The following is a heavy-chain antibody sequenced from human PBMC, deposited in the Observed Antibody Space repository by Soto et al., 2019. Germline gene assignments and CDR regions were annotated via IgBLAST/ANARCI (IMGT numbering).Heavy chain of an antibody. CDR1: GYTFTSYG. J-gene: IGHJ6*02. V-gene: IGHV1-18*04. Sequence: ASVKVSCKASGYTFTSYGVSWVRQAPGHGLEWIGWISAYNGNTNYAQNLPGRVTMTTDTSTNTAFMELSILSSDGTAVYHVERDLVGAGDPYYHYGMDVGSQRSRVTVSS. CDR2: ISAYNGNT. CDR3: ERDLVGAGDPYYHYGMDV. D-gene: IGHD6-13*01.